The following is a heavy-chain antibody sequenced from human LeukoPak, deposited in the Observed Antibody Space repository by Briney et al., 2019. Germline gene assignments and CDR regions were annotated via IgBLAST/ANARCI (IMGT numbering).Heavy chain of an antibody. CDR1: GGSLSGYY. CDR3: ASGIFYGGIREYYFDY. V-gene: IGHV4-34*01. CDR2: INHSGST. J-gene: IGHJ4*02. Sequence: SEPLSLTCAVYGGSLSGYYWSWIRQPPGKGLEWVGEINHSGSTNYYPSLKSRVTISVDTSKNQFSLKLSSGTAADTAVDYRASGIFYGGIREYYFDYWGQGTLVTVSS. D-gene: IGHD4-23*01.